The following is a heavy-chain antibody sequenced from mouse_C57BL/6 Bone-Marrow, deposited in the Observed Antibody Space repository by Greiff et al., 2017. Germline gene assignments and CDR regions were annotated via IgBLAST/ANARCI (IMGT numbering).Heavy chain of an antibody. CDR2: IYPGDGDT. Sequence: VQGVESGAELVKPGASVKISCKASGYAFSSYWMNWVKQRPGKGLEWIGQIYPGDGDTNYNGKFKGKDTLTADKSSSTAYMQLSSLTSEDSAVYFCARSGGSSFAYWGQGTLVTVSA. V-gene: IGHV1-80*01. CDR1: GYAFSSYW. CDR3: ARSGGSSFAY. D-gene: IGHD1-1*01. J-gene: IGHJ3*01.